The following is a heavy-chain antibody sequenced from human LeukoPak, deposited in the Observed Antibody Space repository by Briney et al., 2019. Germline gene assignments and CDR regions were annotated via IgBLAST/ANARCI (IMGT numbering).Heavy chain of an antibody. D-gene: IGHD3-9*01. Sequence: SQTLSLTCSVSGGPISRLGYYWTRIRQHPGRGLEWIGYIYYSGSTYYNPSLKSRVTISVDTSKNQFSLKLSSVTAADTAVYYCARDIRIPDDYYGMDVWGQGTTVTLSS. V-gene: IGHV4-31*03. J-gene: IGHJ6*02. CDR3: ARDIRIPDDYYGMDV. CDR2: IYYSGST. CDR1: GGPISRLGYY.